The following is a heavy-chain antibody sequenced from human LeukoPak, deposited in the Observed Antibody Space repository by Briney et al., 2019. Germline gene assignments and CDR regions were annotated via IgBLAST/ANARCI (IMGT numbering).Heavy chain of an antibody. Sequence: PGGSLRLSCAAFGFTVSSNHMSWVRQAPGKGLEWVSVVYTGGHTYYADSVRGRFTISRDTSKNTLHLQMNSLRAEETALYYCTRGGFGVTAAHYWGQGTLVTVSS. J-gene: IGHJ4*02. CDR2: VYTGGHT. V-gene: IGHV3-53*01. CDR1: GFTVSSNH. CDR3: TRGGFGVTAAHY. D-gene: IGHD3-10*01.